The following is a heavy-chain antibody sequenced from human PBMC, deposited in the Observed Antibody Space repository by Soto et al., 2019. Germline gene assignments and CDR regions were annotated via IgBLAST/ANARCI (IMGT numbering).Heavy chain of an antibody. D-gene: IGHD5-12*01. CDR1: GFTFRNYG. Sequence: PGGSLRLSCTPSGFTFRNYGLHWVRQAPGKGLEWVALISYDGDNKYYTDSVRGRFTVSRDNFKNTLFLQMDSLRPDDTGVYYCVKKIIGYAAHSDPMDVWGQGTTVTVSS. CDR2: ISYDGDNK. J-gene: IGHJ6*02. V-gene: IGHV3-30*03. CDR3: VKKIIGYAAHSDPMDV.